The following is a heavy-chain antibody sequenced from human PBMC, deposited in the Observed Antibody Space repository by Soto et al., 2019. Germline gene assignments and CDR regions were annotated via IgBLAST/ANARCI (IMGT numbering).Heavy chain of an antibody. CDR3: AREGDTPWGAYNWFDP. Sequence: GASVKVSCKASGYTFTSYAMHWVRQAPGQRLEWMGWINAGNGNTKYSQKFQGRVTITRDTSASTAYMELSSLRSEDTAVYYCAREGDTPWGAYNWFDPWGQGTLVTVSS. D-gene: IGHD3-16*01. CDR1: GYTFTSYA. J-gene: IGHJ5*02. CDR2: INAGNGNT. V-gene: IGHV1-3*01.